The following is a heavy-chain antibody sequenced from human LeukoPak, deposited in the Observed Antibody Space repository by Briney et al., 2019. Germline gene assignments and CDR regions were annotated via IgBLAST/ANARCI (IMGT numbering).Heavy chain of an antibody. V-gene: IGHV3-48*01. CDR1: GFTFNSYS. Sequence: GGSLRLSCAASGFTFNSYSMNWVRQAPGKGLEWVSYISSSSSTIYYADSVKGRFTISRDNAKNSLYLQMNSLRAEDTAVCYCAELGITMIGGVWGKGTTVTISS. J-gene: IGHJ6*04. D-gene: IGHD3-10*02. CDR2: ISSSSSTI. CDR3: AELGITMIGGV.